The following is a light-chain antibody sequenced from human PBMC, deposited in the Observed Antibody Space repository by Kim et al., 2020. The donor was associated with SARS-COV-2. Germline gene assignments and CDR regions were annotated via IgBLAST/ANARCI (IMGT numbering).Light chain of an antibody. J-gene: IGKJ1*01. V-gene: IGKV1-5*01. CDR2: DGS. CDR3: QHRQT. CDR1: QSVSRW. Sequence: DIQMTQSPSTLSASVGDRVTFTCRASQSVSRWLAWYQQKPGKAPKLLIYDGSNLQSGVPSRFSGSGSGTEFTLTISSLQPDDFAIYYCQHRQTFGQGTKVDIK.